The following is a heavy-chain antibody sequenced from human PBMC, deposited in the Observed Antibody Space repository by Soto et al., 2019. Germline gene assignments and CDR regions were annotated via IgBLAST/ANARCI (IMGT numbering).Heavy chain of an antibody. CDR2: ISVSVGST. CDR1: GFPFAPST. Sequence: GGSLRPSCGVSGFPFAPSTMSWVSQAPGKGLEWVSTISVSVGSTYSADSVQGRFTVSSDISDNTLFLRMTSLTADDTAVYFCAKRDVPHSTSNAYFKDHWGRGVLVTVSS. D-gene: IGHD2-21*01. V-gene: IGHV3-23*01. J-gene: IGHJ4*02. CDR3: AKRDVPHSTSNAYFKDH.